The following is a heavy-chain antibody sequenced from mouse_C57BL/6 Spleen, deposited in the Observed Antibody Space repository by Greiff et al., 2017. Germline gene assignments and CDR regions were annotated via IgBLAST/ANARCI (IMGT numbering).Heavy chain of an antibody. J-gene: IGHJ2*01. CDR3: ARMVTTIFDY. Sequence: QVQLQQPGAELVMPGASVKLSCKASGYTFTSYWMHWVKQRPGQGLEWIGEIDPSDSYTNYNQKFKGKSTLTVDKSSSTAYMQLSSLTSEDSVCYYCARMVTTIFDYWGQGTTLTVSS. CDR2: IDPSDSYT. CDR1: GYTFTSYW. V-gene: IGHV1-69*01. D-gene: IGHD2-3*01.